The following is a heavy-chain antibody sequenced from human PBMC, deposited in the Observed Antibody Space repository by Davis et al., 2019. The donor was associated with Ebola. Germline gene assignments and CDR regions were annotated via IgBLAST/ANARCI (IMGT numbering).Heavy chain of an antibody. CDR3: AKDGGGYYDFWSGYYDY. Sequence: GESLKISCAASGFTFSSYAMSWVRQAPGKGLEWVAVISYDGSNKYYADSVKGRFTISRDNSKNTLYLQMNSLRTEDTALYYCAKDGGGYYDFWSGYYDYWGQGTLVTVSS. J-gene: IGHJ4*02. V-gene: IGHV3-30-3*01. CDR1: GFTFSSYA. CDR2: ISYDGSNK. D-gene: IGHD3-3*01.